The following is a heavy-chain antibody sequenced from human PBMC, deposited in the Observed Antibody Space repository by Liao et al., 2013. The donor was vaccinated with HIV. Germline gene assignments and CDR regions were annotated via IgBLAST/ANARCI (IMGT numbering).Heavy chain of an antibody. CDR1: GAYISSGSYY. D-gene: IGHD3-16*01. CDR3: ARRGGINDTSDQQFDS. J-gene: IGHJ4*02. Sequence: QVQLQESGPGLVKPSQTLSLTCSVSGAYISSGSYYWSWIRQPAGKGLEWIGYIYYSGSTNYNPSLKSRVTISPDTSKNQFSLKLNSVTAADTALYYCARRGGINDTSDQQFDSWGQGVLVTVSS. V-gene: IGHV4-61*02. CDR2: IYYSGST.